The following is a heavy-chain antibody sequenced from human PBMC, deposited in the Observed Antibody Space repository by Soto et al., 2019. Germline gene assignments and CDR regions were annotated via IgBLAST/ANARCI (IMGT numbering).Heavy chain of an antibody. Sequence: AXSVRGRFIISRDTSKNTLFLQMTSLRPEDTAVYHCARGFCANSVCYYLDYWGRGTLVTVSS. CDR3: ARGFCANSVCYYLDY. J-gene: IGHJ4*02. D-gene: IGHD2-8*01. V-gene: IGHV3-30*03.